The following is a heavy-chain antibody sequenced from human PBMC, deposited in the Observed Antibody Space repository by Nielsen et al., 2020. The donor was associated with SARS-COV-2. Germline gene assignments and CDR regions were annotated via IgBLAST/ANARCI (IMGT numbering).Heavy chain of an antibody. CDR3: ARCKERRPITIFGVVPNWFDP. D-gene: IGHD3-3*01. CDR1: GFTFSSYA. CDR2: ISYDESNK. Sequence: GGSLRLSCAASGFTFSSYAMHWVRQAPGKGLEWVAVISYDESNKYYADSVKGRFTISRDNAKNSLYLQMNSLRAEDTAVYYCARCKERRPITIFGVVPNWFDPWGQGTLVTVSS. J-gene: IGHJ5*02. V-gene: IGHV3-30-3*01.